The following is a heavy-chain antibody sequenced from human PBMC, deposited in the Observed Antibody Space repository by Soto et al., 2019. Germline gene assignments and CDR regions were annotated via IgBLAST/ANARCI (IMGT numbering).Heavy chain of an antibody. V-gene: IGHV4-31*03. CDR1: GGSISSGGDY. CDR2: IYYSGST. D-gene: IGHD4-17*01. J-gene: IGHJ6*02. Sequence: PSETLSLTCTVPGGSISSGGDYWSWIRQHPGKGLEWIGYIYYSGSTYYNPSLKSRVTISVDTSKNQFSLKLSSVTAADTAVYYCARDLMTTVTPYYYYYGMDVWGQGTTVTVSS. CDR3: ARDLMTTVTPYYYYYGMDV.